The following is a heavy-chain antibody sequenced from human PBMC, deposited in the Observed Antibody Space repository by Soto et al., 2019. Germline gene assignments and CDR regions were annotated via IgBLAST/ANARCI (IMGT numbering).Heavy chain of an antibody. CDR2: INHSGST. J-gene: IGHJ4*02. V-gene: IGHV4-34*01. Sequence: SETLSLTCAVYGGSFSGYYWSWIRQPPGKGLEWIGEINHSGSTNYNPSLKSRVTISVDTSKNQFSLKLSSVTAADTAVYYCARGWRGIAAAGLYYWGKGTRVTVSS. D-gene: IGHD6-13*01. CDR1: GGSFSGYY. CDR3: ARGWRGIAAAGLYY.